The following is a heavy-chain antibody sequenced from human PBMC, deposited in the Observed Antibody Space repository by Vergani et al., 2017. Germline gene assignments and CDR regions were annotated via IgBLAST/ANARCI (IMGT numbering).Heavy chain of an antibody. Sequence: EVQLVESGGGLVQPGRSLRLSCAASGFTFDDYAMHWVRQAPGKGLEWVSGISWNSGSIGYADSVKGRFTISRDNAKNSLYLQMNSLRAEDTAVYYCARGYIATLGYWGQGTLVTVSS. CDR1: GFTFDDYA. V-gene: IGHV3-9*01. CDR3: ARGYIATLGY. J-gene: IGHJ4*02. D-gene: IGHD6-6*01. CDR2: ISWNSGSI.